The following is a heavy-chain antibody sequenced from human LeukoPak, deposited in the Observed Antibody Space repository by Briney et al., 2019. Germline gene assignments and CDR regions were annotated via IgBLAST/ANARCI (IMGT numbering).Heavy chain of an antibody. Sequence: GGSLRLSCAASGFTFSSYSMNWVRQAPGKGLEWVSSISSSSSYIYYADSVKGRFTISRDNAKNSLYLQMNSLRAEDTAVYYCARDFIQAVASTSLDYWGQGTLVTVSS. CDR1: GFTFSSYS. V-gene: IGHV3-21*01. J-gene: IGHJ4*02. CDR2: ISSSSSYI. D-gene: IGHD6-19*01. CDR3: ARDFIQAVASTSLDY.